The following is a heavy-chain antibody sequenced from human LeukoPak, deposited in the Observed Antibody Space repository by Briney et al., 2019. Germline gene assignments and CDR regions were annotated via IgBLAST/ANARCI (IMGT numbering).Heavy chain of an antibody. D-gene: IGHD3-22*01. J-gene: IGHJ4*02. CDR1: GGSVSSGSYY. CDR3: ARSPNSSGYYWDY. CDR2: IYYSGST. Sequence: ASETLSLTCSVSGGSVSSGSYYWNWIRQPPGKGLEWIGYIYYSGSTNYNPSLKSRVTISIDTSKNQFSLKLSSVTAADTAVYYCARSPNSSGYYWDYWGQGTLVTVSS. V-gene: IGHV4-61*01.